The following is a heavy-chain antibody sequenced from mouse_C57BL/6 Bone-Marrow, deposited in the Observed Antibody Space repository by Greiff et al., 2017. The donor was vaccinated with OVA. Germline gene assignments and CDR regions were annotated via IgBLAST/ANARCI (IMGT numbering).Heavy chain of an antibody. J-gene: IGHJ2*01. D-gene: IGHD2-4*01. Sequence: VQLQQSGAELARPGASVKLSCKASGYTFTSYGISWVKQRTGQGLECIGEIYPRSGNTYYNEKFKGKATLTADKSSSTAYMELRSLTSEDSAVYFCARFDYDVLFDYWGQGTTLTVSS. CDR2: IYPRSGNT. CDR3: ARFDYDVLFDY. CDR1: GYTFTSYG. V-gene: IGHV1-81*01.